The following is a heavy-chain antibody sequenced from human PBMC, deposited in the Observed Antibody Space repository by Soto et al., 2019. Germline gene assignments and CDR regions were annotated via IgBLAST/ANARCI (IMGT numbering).Heavy chain of an antibody. J-gene: IGHJ4*02. CDR1: GFTFSDYY. Sequence: PGGSLRLSCAASGFTFSDYYMSWIRQAPGKGLEWVSYISSSDTIIYYADSVKGRFTISRDNAENSLYLQMNSLRAEDTAVYYCARDLGYYDSSGYFDYWGQGTLVTVSS. CDR2: ISSSDTII. D-gene: IGHD3-22*01. CDR3: ARDLGYYDSSGYFDY. V-gene: IGHV3-11*01.